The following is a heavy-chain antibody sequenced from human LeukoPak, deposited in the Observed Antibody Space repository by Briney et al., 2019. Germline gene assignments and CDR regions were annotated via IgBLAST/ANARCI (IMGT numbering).Heavy chain of an antibody. D-gene: IGHD7-27*01. V-gene: IGHV4-38-2*02. CDR1: GYSISSGYY. Sequence: PSETLSLTCTVSGYSISSGYYWGWIRQPPGKGLEWIVSVYHSGCTDYNPSFKSRVTISVDTSKNQFSLNLSSVTAADTAVYYCARLRGYSMGIDPWGQGTLVTVSS. CDR2: VYHSGCT. CDR3: ARLRGYSMGIDP. J-gene: IGHJ5*02.